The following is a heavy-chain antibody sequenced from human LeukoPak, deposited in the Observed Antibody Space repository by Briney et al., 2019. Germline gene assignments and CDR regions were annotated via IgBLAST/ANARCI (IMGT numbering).Heavy chain of an antibody. J-gene: IGHJ4*02. CDR3: ATGSGYYYGH. D-gene: IGHD3-22*01. Sequence: GGSLRLSCAASGFSFSSYAMSWVRQAPGKGLEWVSVIGGSGGNTYYADSVKGRFTISRDNPEKTLYLQMSSLRAEDTAVYYCATGSGYYYGHWGQGTLVSVSS. V-gene: IGHV3-23*01. CDR2: IGGSGGNT. CDR1: GFSFSSYA.